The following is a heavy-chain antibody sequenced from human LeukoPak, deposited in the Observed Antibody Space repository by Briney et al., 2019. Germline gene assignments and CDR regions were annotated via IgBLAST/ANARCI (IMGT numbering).Heavy chain of an antibody. D-gene: IGHD5-18*01. J-gene: IGHJ3*02. CDR3: ARQRDTARIGAFDI. Sequence: SETLSLTCTVSGGSISSYYWGWIRQPPGKGLEWIASIHYSGATYYNSPLQSRLTISIDTSKNHFSLKVTSVTASDTALYYCARQRDTARIGAFDIWGQGTMAIVSS. CDR2: IHYSGAT. V-gene: IGHV4-39*01. CDR1: GGSISSYY.